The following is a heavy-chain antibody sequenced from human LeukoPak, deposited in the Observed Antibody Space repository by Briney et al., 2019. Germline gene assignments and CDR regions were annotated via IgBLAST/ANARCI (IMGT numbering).Heavy chain of an antibody. CDR2: INHSGST. V-gene: IGHV4-34*01. Sequence: SETLSLTCAVYGGAFSVYYWRWIRQPPGKGLEWIGEINHSGSTNYNPSLKSRVTISVDTSKNQFSLKLSSVTAADTAVYYCARRPYYYDSRGYFPDPFDYWGQGTLVTVSS. CDR3: ARRPYYYDSRGYFPDPFDY. D-gene: IGHD3-22*01. CDR1: GGAFSVYY. J-gene: IGHJ4*02.